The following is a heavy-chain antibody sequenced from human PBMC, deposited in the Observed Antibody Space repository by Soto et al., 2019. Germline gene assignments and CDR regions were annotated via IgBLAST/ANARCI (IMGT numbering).Heavy chain of an antibody. J-gene: IGHJ6*02. D-gene: IGHD2-15*01. CDR2: IIPIFGTA. V-gene: IGHV1-69*06. CDR3: TYCSGGSCFYYYYYGMDV. CDR1: GGTFSSYA. Sequence: SVKVSCQASGGTFSSYAISWVRQAPGQGLEWMGGIIPIFGTANYAQKFQGRVTITADKSTSTAYMELSSLRSEDTAVYYCTYCSGGSCFYYYYYGMDVWGQGTTVTAP.